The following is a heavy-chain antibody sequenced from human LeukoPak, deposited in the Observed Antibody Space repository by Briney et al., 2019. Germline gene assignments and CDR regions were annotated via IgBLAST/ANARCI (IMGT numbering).Heavy chain of an antibody. J-gene: IGHJ4*02. Sequence: PGGSLRLSCAASGFTFSSYAMHWVRQAPGKGLEWVANIKQDGSEKYYVDSVKGRFTISRDNAKNSLYLQMNSLRAEDTAVYYCARVWFGERTNYFDYWGQGTLVTVSS. V-gene: IGHV3-7*01. CDR2: IKQDGSEK. D-gene: IGHD3-10*01. CDR1: GFTFSSYA. CDR3: ARVWFGERTNYFDY.